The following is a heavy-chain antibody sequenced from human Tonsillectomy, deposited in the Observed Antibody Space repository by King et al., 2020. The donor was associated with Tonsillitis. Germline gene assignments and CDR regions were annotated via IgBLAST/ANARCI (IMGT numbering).Heavy chain of an antibody. CDR3: ARDFRTKRREFQH. D-gene: IGHD2-2*01. Sequence: VQLVESGGGVVQPGRSLRLSCAASGFIFSNYAMHWVRQAPGKGLEWVAVISYDGSKKYYADSVKGRFTISRDNSKNTLYLQMNSLRVEDTAVYYCARDFRTKRREFQHWGQGTLVTVPS. J-gene: IGHJ1*01. CDR2: ISYDGSKK. CDR1: GFIFSNYA. V-gene: IGHV3-30*04.